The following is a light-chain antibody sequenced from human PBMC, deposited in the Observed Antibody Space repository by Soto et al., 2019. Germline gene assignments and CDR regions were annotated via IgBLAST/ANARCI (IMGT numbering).Light chain of an antibody. CDR2: AAS. CDR3: QQFNGSPIT. CDR1: EDISTY. Sequence: DIQLTQSPSFLSASVGDRVTITCRASEDISTYLTWYHQKPGKIPKLLISAASTLQSGVPSRFSGSGSGTESPPTISGLPPEDFATYYCQQFNGSPITFGQGTRLEI. J-gene: IGKJ5*01. V-gene: IGKV1-9*01.